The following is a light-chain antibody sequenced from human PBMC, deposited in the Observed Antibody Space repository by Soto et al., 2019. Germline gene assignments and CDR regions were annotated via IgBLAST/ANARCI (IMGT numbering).Light chain of an antibody. CDR3: CSYAGSHTVV. CDR1: SSDVGSYNL. Sequence: QSALTQPASVSGSPGQSITISCTGTSSDVGSYNLVSWYQQHPGKAPKLMIYEGSKRPSGVSNRFSGSKSGNTASLTISGRQAEDEADYYCCSYAGSHTVVFGGGTKLTVL. J-gene: IGLJ2*01. V-gene: IGLV2-23*01. CDR2: EGS.